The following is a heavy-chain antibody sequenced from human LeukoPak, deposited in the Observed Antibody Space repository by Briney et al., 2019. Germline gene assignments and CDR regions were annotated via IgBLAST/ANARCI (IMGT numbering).Heavy chain of an antibody. V-gene: IGHV7-4-1*02. CDR2: INTNTGNP. D-gene: IGHD6-19*01. CDR1: GYTFTSYA. Sequence: ASVKVSCKASGYTFTSYAMNWVRQAPGQGLEWMGWINTNTGNPTYAQGFTGRFVFSLDTSVSTAYLQISSLKAEDTAVYYCARSGSSGHATYYYYYYYMDVWGKGTTVTVSS. J-gene: IGHJ6*03. CDR3: ARSGSSGHATYYYYYYYMDV.